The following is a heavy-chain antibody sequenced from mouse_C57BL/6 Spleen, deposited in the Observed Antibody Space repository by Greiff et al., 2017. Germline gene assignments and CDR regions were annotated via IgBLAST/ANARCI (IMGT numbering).Heavy chain of an antibody. V-gene: IGHV1-82*01. J-gene: IGHJ1*03. Sequence: VQLQQSGPELVKPGASVKISCKASGYAFSSSWMNWVKQRPGKGLEWIGRIYPGDGDTNYNGKFKGKATLTADKSSSTAYMQLSSLTSEDSAVYFCAGYSNYGYLYFDVWGTGTTVTVSS. D-gene: IGHD2-5*01. CDR2: IYPGDGDT. CDR3: AGYSNYGYLYFDV. CDR1: GYAFSSSW.